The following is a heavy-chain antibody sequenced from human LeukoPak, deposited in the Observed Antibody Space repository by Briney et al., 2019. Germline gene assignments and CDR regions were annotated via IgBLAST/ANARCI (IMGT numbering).Heavy chain of an antibody. Sequence: SLRLSCAASGFTFSSYAMHWVRQAPGKGLEWVAVISYDGSNKYYADSVKGRFTISRDNSKNTLYLQMNSLRAEDTAVYYCAKDGVPSRWFGRNYFDYWGQGTLVTVSS. D-gene: IGHD3-10*01. CDR2: ISYDGSNK. CDR3: AKDGVPSRWFGRNYFDY. J-gene: IGHJ4*02. V-gene: IGHV3-30*04. CDR1: GFTFSSYA.